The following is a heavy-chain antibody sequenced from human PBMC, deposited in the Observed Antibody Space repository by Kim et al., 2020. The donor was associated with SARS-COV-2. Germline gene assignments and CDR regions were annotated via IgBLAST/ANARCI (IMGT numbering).Heavy chain of an antibody. V-gene: IGHV3-23*01. CDR2: TT. Sequence: TTVYADSVKGRFTISRDNSKNTLFLQMNNLRAEDTAVYYCATHKNDWDFDYWGQGTLVTVSS. D-gene: IGHD3-9*01. CDR3: ATHKNDWDFDY. J-gene: IGHJ4*02.